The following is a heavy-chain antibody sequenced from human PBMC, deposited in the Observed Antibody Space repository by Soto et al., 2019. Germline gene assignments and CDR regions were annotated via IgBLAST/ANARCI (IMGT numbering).Heavy chain of an antibody. CDR1: GFTFSSYA. CDR3: ARGPDSSSYYFDY. D-gene: IGHD6-6*01. J-gene: IGHJ4*02. Sequence: GGSLRLSCAASGFTFSSYAMHWVRQAPGKGLEWVAVISYDGSNKYYADSVKGRFTISRDNSKNTLYLQMNSLRAKDTAVYYCARGPDSSSYYFDYWGQGTLVTVSS. CDR2: ISYDGSNK. V-gene: IGHV3-30*04.